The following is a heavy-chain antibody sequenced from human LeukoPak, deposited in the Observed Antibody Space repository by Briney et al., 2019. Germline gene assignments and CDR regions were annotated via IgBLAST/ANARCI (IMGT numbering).Heavy chain of an antibody. CDR2: ISSSSSYI. D-gene: IGHD3-10*01. CDR1: GFTFSSYS. V-gene: IGHV3-21*01. CDR3: ARDSGYYFDY. J-gene: IGHJ4*02. Sequence: GGPLRLSCAASGFTFSSYSMNWVRQAPGKGLEWVSSISSSSSYIYYADSVKGRFTISRDNAKNSLYLHMNSLRAEDTAVYYCARDSGYYFDYWGQGTLVTVSS.